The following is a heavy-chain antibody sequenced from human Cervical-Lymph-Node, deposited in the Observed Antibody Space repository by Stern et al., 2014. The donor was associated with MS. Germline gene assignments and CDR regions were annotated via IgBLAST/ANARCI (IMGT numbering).Heavy chain of an antibody. J-gene: IGHJ4*02. Sequence: VQLEESGPGLVKPSETLSLTCSVSGGSISSRSYYWGWVRQPPGKGLQWIGSIYFSGSTYYTPSLGSRVTLSVDTSKNQLYLRVSSVTAADTAVYYCVRLYYDSWDGYYTGIDYWGQGTLVTVSS. V-gene: IGHV4-39*01. D-gene: IGHD3-3*01. CDR2: IYFSGST. CDR3: VRLYYDSWDGYYTGIDY. CDR1: GGSISSRSYY.